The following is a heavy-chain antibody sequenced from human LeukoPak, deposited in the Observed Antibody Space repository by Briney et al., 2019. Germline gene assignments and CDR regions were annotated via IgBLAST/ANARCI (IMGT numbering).Heavy chain of an antibody. J-gene: IGHJ4*02. CDR3: ATAPDSSGYHCLDY. CDR2: LSGSGDST. D-gene: IGHD3-22*01. CDR1: GLTFNSYA. V-gene: IGHV3-23*01. Sequence: GGSLRLSCAASGLTFNSYAMSWVRQAPGKGLEWVSSLSGSGDSTYYADSVKGRFTISRDNSKNTLYLQMNSLRAEDTAVYYCATAPDSSGYHCLDYWGQGTLVTVSS.